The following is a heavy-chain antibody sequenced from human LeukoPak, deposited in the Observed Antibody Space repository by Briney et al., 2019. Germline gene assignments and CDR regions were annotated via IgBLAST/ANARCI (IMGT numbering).Heavy chain of an antibody. CDR1: GFTFSSYA. CDR2: ISYDGSNK. D-gene: IGHD2-2*01. Sequence: GGSLRLSCAASGFTFSSYAMPWVRQAPGKGLEWVAVISYDGSNKYYADSVKGRFTISRDNSKNTLYLQMNSLRAEDTAVYYCARDLGYCSSTSCRSINYGMDVWGQGTTVTVSS. J-gene: IGHJ6*02. V-gene: IGHV3-30-3*01. CDR3: ARDLGYCSSTSCRSINYGMDV.